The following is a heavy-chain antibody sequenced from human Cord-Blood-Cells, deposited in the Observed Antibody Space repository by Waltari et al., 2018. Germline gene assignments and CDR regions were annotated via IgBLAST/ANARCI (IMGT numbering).Heavy chain of an antibody. CDR3: ARGTGDYYYYYGMDV. CDR1: GFTFSSYS. CDR2: ISSSSSHI. D-gene: IGHD7-27*01. V-gene: IGHV3-21*01. J-gene: IGHJ6*02. Sequence: EVQLVESGGGLVKPGGSLRLSCAASGFTFSSYSMNWVRQAPGKGLEWVSSISSSSSHIYDADSVKGRFTISRDNAKNSLYLQMNSLRAEDTAVYYCARGTGDYYYYYGMDVWGQGTTVTVSS.